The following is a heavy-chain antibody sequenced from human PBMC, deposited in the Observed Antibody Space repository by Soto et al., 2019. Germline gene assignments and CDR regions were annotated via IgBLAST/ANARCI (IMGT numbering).Heavy chain of an antibody. Sequence: SETLSLTCPVSGGSISSGDYYWSWIRQPPGKGLEWIGYIYYSGGTYYKPSLKSRVTISVDTSKNQFSLKLSSVTAADTAVYYCARDSKYDFWSGHYPNYGMDVWGQGTTVTVSS. D-gene: IGHD3-3*01. V-gene: IGHV4-30-4*01. J-gene: IGHJ6*02. CDR2: IYYSGGT. CDR3: ARDSKYDFWSGHYPNYGMDV. CDR1: GGSISSGDYY.